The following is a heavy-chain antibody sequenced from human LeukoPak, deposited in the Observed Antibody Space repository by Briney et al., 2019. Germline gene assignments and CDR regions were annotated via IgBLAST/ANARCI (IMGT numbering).Heavy chain of an antibody. CDR3: CTCSHYYYYMDV. CDR2: LSGSGGST. V-gene: IGHV3-23*01. CDR1: GFTFSFYT. D-gene: IGHD3-10*02. Sequence: GGSLRLSCAASGFTFSFYTMSWVRQAPGKGLEWVSGLSGSGGSTYYSDSVKGRFTISRDNAKNTLYLQMNSLRAEDTAVYYCCTCSHYYYYMDVWGKGTTVTISS. J-gene: IGHJ6*03.